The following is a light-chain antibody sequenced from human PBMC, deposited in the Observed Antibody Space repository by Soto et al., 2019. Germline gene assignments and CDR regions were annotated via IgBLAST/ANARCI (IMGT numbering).Light chain of an antibody. Sequence: VLTQSPGTLSLSPGESSTLSCRASQKISSRYLAWYLQKPGQAPRFLIYGASSRATGIPDRFSGSGSGTDFTLTISRLEPEDFAVYYCQQYGGTPPITFGQGTRLEIK. CDR2: GAS. CDR3: QQYGGTPPIT. CDR1: QKISSRY. V-gene: IGKV3-20*01. J-gene: IGKJ5*01.